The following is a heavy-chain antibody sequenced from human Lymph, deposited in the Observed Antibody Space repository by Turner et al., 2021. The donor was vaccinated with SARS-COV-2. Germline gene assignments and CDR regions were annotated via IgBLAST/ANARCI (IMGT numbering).Heavy chain of an antibody. CDR1: GFTFDDYA. CDR2: ISGDGGGT. J-gene: IGHJ4*02. D-gene: IGHD2-15*01. CDR3: AKDPGYCSGGSCYSRTYFDF. V-gene: IGHV3-43*02. Sequence: EVQLVESGGGVVQPGGSRRLCGAAPGFTFDDYAMHWVRQAPGKGLEWVSLISGDGGGTYYADSVKGRFTISRDNSKHSLSLQMNSLRAEDTALYYCAKDPGYCSGGSCYSRTYFDFWGQGTLVTVSA.